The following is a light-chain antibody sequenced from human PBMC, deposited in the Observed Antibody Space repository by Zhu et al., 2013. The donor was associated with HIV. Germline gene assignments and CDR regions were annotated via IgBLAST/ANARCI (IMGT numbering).Light chain of an antibody. Sequence: DIQMTQSPSSLSASVGDRVTITCRASQSISSYLNWFQQKLGKGPKLLIYGASTLESGVPSRFSGSGSGTDFTLTISSLQPEDFATYYCQQSYSTPPSFGQGTKLEIK. V-gene: IGKV1-39*01. J-gene: IGKJ2*03. CDR1: QSISSY. CDR3: QQSYSTPPS. CDR2: GAS.